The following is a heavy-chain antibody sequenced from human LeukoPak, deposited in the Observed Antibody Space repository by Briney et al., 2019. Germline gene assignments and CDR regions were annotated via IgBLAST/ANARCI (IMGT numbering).Heavy chain of an antibody. Sequence: PGGSLRLPCAASGFSFSSYNMNWVRQAPGKGLEWVSSITMSSTYIYHADSVKGRFTISRDNAKNSLFLQMNSLRAEDTAVYYCARVLRDYYFDYWGQGTLVTVSS. CDR2: ITMSSTYI. D-gene: IGHD3-9*01. V-gene: IGHV3-21*01. CDR1: GFSFSSYN. J-gene: IGHJ4*02. CDR3: ARVLRDYYFDY.